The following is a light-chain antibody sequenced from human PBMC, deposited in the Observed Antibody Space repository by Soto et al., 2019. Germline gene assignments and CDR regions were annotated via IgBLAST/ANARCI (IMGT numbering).Light chain of an antibody. CDR3: SSYAGSNNYV. CDR2: EVS. Sequence: QSALTQPPSASGSPGQSVTISCSGTSSDVASYNYVSWYQQRPGKAPKLMIYEVSKRPSGVPDRFSGSKSGNTASLTVSGLQAEDEADYYCSSYAGSNNYVFGTGTKVTVL. J-gene: IGLJ1*01. V-gene: IGLV2-8*01. CDR1: SSDVASYNY.